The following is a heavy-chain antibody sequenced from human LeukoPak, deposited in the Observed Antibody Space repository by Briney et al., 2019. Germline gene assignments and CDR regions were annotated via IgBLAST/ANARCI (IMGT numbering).Heavy chain of an antibody. J-gene: IGHJ4*02. CDR3: ARDSGNGLDY. D-gene: IGHD4-23*01. CDR1: GFTFSSYS. V-gene: IGHV3-48*01. Sequence: PGGSLRLSCAASGFTFSSYSMNWVRQAPGKGLEWVSYISSSSSTIYYADSVKGRFTISRDNSKNTLYLQMNSLRAEDTAVYYCARDSGNGLDYWGQGTLVTVSS. CDR2: ISSSSSTI.